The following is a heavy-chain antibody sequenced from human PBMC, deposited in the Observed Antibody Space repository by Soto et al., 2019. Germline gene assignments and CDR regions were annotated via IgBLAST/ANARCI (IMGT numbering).Heavy chain of an antibody. D-gene: IGHD3-9*01. V-gene: IGHV1-8*02. J-gene: IGHJ4*02. CDR3: ARGVTYYDILTGYYPKIYFDY. Sequence: VKVSCKASGYPFNDNHIHWVRQATGQGLEWMGWMNPNSGNTGYAQKFRGRVTMTRNTSISTAYMELSSLRSEDTAVYYCARGVTYYDILTGYYPKIYFDYWGQGTLVTVSS. CDR1: GYPFNDNH. CDR2: MNPNSGNT.